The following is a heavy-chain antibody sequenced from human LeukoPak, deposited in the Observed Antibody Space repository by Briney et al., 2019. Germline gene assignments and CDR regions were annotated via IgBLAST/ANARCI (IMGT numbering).Heavy chain of an antibody. D-gene: IGHD5-18*01. CDR2: IYSGGST. CDR3: ARVEGGYSYGYLDY. V-gene: IGHV3-53*01. CDR1: GFTVSSNY. J-gene: IGHJ4*02. Sequence: GGSLRLSCAASGFTVSSNYMSWVRQAPGKGVEWVSVIYSGGSTYYADSVKGRFTISRDNSKNTLYLQMNSLRAEDTAVYYCARVEGGYSYGYLDYWGQGTLVTVSS.